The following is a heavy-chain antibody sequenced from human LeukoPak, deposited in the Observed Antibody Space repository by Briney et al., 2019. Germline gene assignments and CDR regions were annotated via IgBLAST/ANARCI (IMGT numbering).Heavy chain of an antibody. D-gene: IGHD3-22*01. CDR1: GIAFSNSI. J-gene: IGHJ3*01. CDR2: MSFDGFSK. V-gene: IGHV3-30*04. CDR3: AREGHTSGYCGTFDV. Sequence: GSLPLSCAASGIAFSNSIMHWVRQAPGRGREWVSAMSFDGFSKYYADSLKGRLSISRDDSKNTVYLQMNSLRLEDTAVYYCAREGHTSGYCGTFDVWGQGTTVVVSS.